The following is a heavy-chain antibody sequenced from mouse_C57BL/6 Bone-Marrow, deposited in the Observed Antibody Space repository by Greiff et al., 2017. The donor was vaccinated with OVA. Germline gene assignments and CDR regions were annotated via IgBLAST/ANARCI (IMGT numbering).Heavy chain of an antibody. Sequence: EVMLVESGGGLVQPGGSMKLSCVASGFTFSNYWMNWVRQSPEKGLEWVAQIRLKSDNYATHYAESVKGRFTISRDDSKSSVYLQMNNLRAEDTGIYYCTALRGFAYWGQGTLVTVSA. CDR3: TALRGFAY. CDR2: IRLKSDNYAT. D-gene: IGHD1-1*01. V-gene: IGHV6-3*01. J-gene: IGHJ3*01. CDR1: GFTFSNYW.